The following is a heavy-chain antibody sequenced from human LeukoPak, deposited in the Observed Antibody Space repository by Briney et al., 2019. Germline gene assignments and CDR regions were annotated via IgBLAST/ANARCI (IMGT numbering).Heavy chain of an antibody. CDR2: ISSSSSHI. CDR1: GFIFSSYS. D-gene: IGHD3-3*01. V-gene: IGHV3-21*06. J-gene: IGHJ5*02. Sequence: PGGSLRLSCVASGFIFSSYSMNWVRQAPGKGLQWVSSISSSSSHILYADSVKGRFTISRDNANNLLYLQMNSLRVEDTAVYYCGKEQSGSYVHAFDPWGQGTVVTVSS. CDR3: GKEQSGSYVHAFDP.